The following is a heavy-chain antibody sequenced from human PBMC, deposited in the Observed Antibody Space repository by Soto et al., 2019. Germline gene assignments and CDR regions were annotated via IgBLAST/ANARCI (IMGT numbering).Heavy chain of an antibody. CDR3: ARDGDGRMTTNPYYYHGMHV. D-gene: IGHD4-4*01. J-gene: IGHJ6*02. CDR1: GSSLGSCY. Sequence: PSETLSLTCTVSGSSLGSCYWSWVRQPPGRGLEWIGYVFYTGRANYNASLKSRVSISLDTSNYQFSLKLSSVTAADTAVYYCARDGDGRMTTNPYYYHGMHVWGPGTTVTVSS. CDR2: VFYTGRA. V-gene: IGHV4-59*01.